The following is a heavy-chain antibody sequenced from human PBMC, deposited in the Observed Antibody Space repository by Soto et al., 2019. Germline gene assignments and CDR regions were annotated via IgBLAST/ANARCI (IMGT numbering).Heavy chain of an antibody. CDR1: GGSISSYY. D-gene: IGHD1-26*01. V-gene: IGHV4-59*01. CDR2: IYYSGST. J-gene: IGHJ4*02. CDR3: AREVGATRIDY. Sequence: SETLSLTCTVSGGSISSYYWSWIRQPPGKGLEWIGYIYYSGSTNYNPSLKSRVTISVDTSKNQFSLKLSSVTAADTAVYYCAREVGATRIDYWGQGTLVTVSS.